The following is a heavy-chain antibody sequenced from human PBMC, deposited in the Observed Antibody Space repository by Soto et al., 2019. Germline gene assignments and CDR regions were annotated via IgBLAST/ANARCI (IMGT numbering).Heavy chain of an antibody. Sequence: GSTYYNPSLKSRVTISVDTSKNQFSLKLSSVTAADTAVYYCAGSPADDILTGSYGYFDLWGRGTLVTVSS. CDR2: GST. J-gene: IGHJ2*01. D-gene: IGHD3-9*01. V-gene: IGHV4-31*02. CDR3: AGSPADDILTGSYGYFDL.